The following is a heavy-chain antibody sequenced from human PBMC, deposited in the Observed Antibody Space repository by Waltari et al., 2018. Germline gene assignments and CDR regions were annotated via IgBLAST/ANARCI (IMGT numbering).Heavy chain of an antibody. J-gene: IGHJ4*02. CDR3: ARGTEEVRGVHFDY. D-gene: IGHD3-10*01. Sequence: PPGRGREWIGEINHSGSTNYNRSLKSRVTISVDTSKDQFSLKLSSVTAADTAVYYCARGTEEVRGVHFDYWGQGTLVTVSS. CDR2: INHSGST. V-gene: IGHV4-34*01.